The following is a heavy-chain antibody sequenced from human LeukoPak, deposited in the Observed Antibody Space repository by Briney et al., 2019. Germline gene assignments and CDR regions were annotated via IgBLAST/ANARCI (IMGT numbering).Heavy chain of an antibody. V-gene: IGHV4-59*01. D-gene: IGHD3-22*01. Sequence: KASETLSLTCTVSGGSINYYYWSWIRQPPGKGLEYIGYIYSSGSTNYNPSLKSRVTISVDTSKNQFSLKLSSVTAADTAVYYCARDSRYSDTSGYYYSHYYMDVWGKGTTVTVSS. J-gene: IGHJ6*03. CDR1: GGSINYYY. CDR2: IYSSGST. CDR3: ARDSRYSDTSGYYYSHYYMDV.